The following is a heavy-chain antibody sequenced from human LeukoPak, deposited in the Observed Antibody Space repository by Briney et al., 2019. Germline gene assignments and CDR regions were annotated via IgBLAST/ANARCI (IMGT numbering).Heavy chain of an antibody. J-gene: IGHJ3*01. CDR3: ARERRVEVSARQTVAFDG. D-gene: IGHD5/OR15-5a*01. CDR2: INYTGRT. Sequence: SETLSLTCAVYGGSFTEYHWSWIRQPPGKSLEWIGEINYTGRTHYNPSLTSRVTISIDMSERQFSLRLTSVTAADTAVYYCARERRVEVSARQTVAFDGWGQGTMVIVSS. CDR1: GGSFTEYH. V-gene: IGHV4-34*01.